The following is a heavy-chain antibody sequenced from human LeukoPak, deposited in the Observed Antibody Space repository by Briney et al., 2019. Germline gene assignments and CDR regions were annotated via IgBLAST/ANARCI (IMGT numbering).Heavy chain of an antibody. CDR1: GFTFSSYA. D-gene: IGHD2-2*01. J-gene: IGHJ4*02. CDR2: ISGSGGST. CDR3: AKGGYCSSISCPFDY. Sequence: GGSLRLSCAASGFTFSSYAMSWVRQAPGQGLEWVSAISGSGGSTYYPDPVKGRFTISRNNSKNTLYLQRNSLRAEDTAVYYCAKGGYCSSISCPFDYWGPGTLVTVSS. V-gene: IGHV3-23*01.